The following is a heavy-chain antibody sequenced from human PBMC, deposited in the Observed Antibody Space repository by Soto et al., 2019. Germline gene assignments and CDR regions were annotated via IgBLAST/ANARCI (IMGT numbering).Heavy chain of an antibody. CDR3: ARDRSPYYYDSSGYPYY. D-gene: IGHD3-22*01. J-gene: IGHJ4*02. CDR2: ISVYSGNT. V-gene: IGHV1-18*01. CDR1: GDTFSSYG. Sequence: SVKVSCKASGDTFSSYGFSWVRQAPGQGLEWMGWISVYSGNTNYAQNVQGRVTMTTDTSTSTAYMELRSLRSDDTAMYYCARDRSPYYYDSSGYPYYWGQGTLVTVPS.